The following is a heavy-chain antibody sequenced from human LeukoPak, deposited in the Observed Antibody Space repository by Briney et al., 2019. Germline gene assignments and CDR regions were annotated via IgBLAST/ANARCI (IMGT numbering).Heavy chain of an antibody. CDR3: TTDARSLVDTAMVYYFDY. D-gene: IGHD5-18*01. V-gene: IGHV3-15*01. CDR1: GFTFSNAW. CDR2: IKSKTDGGTT. J-gene: IGHJ4*02. Sequence: GGSLRLSCAASGFTFSNAWMSWVRQAPGKGLEWVGRIKSKTDGGTTDYAAPVKGRFTISRDDSKNTLYLQMNSLKTEDTAVYYCTTDARSLVDTAMVYYFDYWGQGTLVTVSS.